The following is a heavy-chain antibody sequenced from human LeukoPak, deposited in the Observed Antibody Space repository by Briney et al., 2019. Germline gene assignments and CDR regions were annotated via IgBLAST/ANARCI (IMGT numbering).Heavy chain of an antibody. CDR2: IYSSGST. CDR3: AGHHPRNTVDF. V-gene: IGHV4-4*07. CDR1: SDSISSDY. Sequence: SETLSLTCTVSSDSISSDYWSWIRQPAGERLEWIGRIYSSGSTNYNPSLKSRVTISLDTSKNQFSLKLSSVTAADTAVYYCAGHHPRNTVDFWGQGTLVTVSS. J-gene: IGHJ4*02. D-gene: IGHD2/OR15-2a*01.